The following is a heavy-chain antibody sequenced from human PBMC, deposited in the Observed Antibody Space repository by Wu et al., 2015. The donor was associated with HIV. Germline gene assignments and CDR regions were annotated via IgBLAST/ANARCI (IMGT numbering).Heavy chain of an antibody. CDR1: GYTFSHYG. D-gene: IGHD3-22*01. CDR3: VRDRSMIVGDNNWFDP. J-gene: IGHJ5*02. Sequence: QVQLVQSGVEVKKPGASVKVSCKASGYTFSHYGISWVRQAPGQGLEWLAWISTHNGNRNYAQKIQGRLTMTTDTSTSTAYMELTSLRADDTAVYYCVRDRSMIVGDNNWFDPWGQGTLVTVSS. CDR2: ISTHNGNR. V-gene: IGHV1-18*01.